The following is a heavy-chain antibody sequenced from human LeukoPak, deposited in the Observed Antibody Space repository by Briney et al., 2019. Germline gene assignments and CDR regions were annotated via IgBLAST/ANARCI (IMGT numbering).Heavy chain of an antibody. Sequence: ASVKVSCKASGYTFTSYGISWVRQAPGQGLEWMGWISAYNGNTNYALKLQGRVTMTTDTSTSTAYMELRSLRSDDTAVYYCARQYYYDSSGYYSLGAQDYWGQGTLVTVSS. CDR3: ARQYYYDSSGYYSLGAQDY. V-gene: IGHV1-18*01. CDR1: GYTFTSYG. D-gene: IGHD3-22*01. J-gene: IGHJ4*02. CDR2: ISAYNGNT.